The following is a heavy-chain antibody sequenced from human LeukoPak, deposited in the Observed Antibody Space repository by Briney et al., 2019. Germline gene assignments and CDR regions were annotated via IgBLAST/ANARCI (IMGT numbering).Heavy chain of an antibody. D-gene: IGHD4-17*01. CDR3: ARADFYGDCIDY. CDR1: GLTFSIYE. V-gene: IGHV3-48*03. J-gene: IGHJ4*02. CDR2: ISSSGSTI. Sequence: GGSLRLSCAASGLTFSIYEMNCVRQAPGKGLEWVSYISSSGSTIYYADSVKGRFTISRGNAKNSLYLQMNSLRAEDTAVYYCARADFYGDCIDYWGQGTLVTVPS.